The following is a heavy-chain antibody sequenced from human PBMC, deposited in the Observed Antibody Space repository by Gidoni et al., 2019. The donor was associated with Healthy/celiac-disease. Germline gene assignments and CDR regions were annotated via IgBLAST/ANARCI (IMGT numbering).Heavy chain of an antibody. CDR1: GYTFTRYY. J-gene: IGHJ2*01. CDR3: ARDMYYYDSSGYSPDWYFDL. V-gene: IGHV1-46*01. D-gene: IGHD3-22*01. Sequence: QVQLVQSGAEVKKPGASVKVSCKASGYTFTRYYMPWVRQAPGQGLEWMGIINPSGGSTGYAQKVQGRVTMTRDTSTSTVYMELSSLRSEDTAVYYCARDMYYYDSSGYSPDWYFDLWGRGTLVTVSS. CDR2: INPSGGST.